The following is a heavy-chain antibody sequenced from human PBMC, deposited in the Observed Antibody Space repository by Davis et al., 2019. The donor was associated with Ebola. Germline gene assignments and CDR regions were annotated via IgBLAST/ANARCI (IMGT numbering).Heavy chain of an antibody. J-gene: IGHJ4*02. D-gene: IGHD3-3*01. V-gene: IGHV4-34*01. CDR3: ARALRFWSGYLSPYFDY. Sequence: PSETLFLTCAVYGGSFSGYYWSWIRQPPGKGLEWIGEINHSGSTNYNPSLKSRVTISVDTSKNQFSLKLSSVTAADTAVYYCARALRFWSGYLSPYFDYWGQGTLVTVSS. CDR1: GGSFSGYY. CDR2: INHSGST.